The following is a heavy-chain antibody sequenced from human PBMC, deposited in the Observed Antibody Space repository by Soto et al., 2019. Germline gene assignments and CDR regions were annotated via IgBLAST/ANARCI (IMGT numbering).Heavy chain of an antibody. CDR3: ARDSGYRDAFDI. J-gene: IGHJ3*02. CDR2: INPSGGST. V-gene: IGHV1-46*01. CDR1: GYTFTSYY. Sequence: XXVKVSCKASGYTFTSYYMHWVRQAPGQGLEWMGIINPSGGSTSYAQRFQGRVTMTRDTSASTVYMELSSLRSEDSAVYYCARDSGYRDAFDIWGQGTMVTVS. D-gene: IGHD5-18*01.